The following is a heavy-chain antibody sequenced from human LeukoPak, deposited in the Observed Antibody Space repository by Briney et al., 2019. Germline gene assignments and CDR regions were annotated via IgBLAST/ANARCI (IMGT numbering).Heavy chain of an antibody. CDR1: GGSISSYY. J-gene: IGHJ4*02. CDR2: IYTSGST. D-gene: IGHD3-16*01. Sequence: SETLSLTCTVSGGSISSYYWSWIRQPAGKGLEWIGRIYTSGSTNYNPSLKSRVTMSVDTSKNQFSLKLSSVTAADTAVYFCVRHPWRLGSRDYNFDYWGQGILVTVSS. CDR3: VRHPWRLGSRDYNFDY. V-gene: IGHV4-4*07.